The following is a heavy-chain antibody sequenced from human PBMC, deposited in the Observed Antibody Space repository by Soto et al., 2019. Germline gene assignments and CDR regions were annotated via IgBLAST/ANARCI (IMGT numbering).Heavy chain of an antibody. D-gene: IGHD3-9*01. J-gene: IGHJ5*02. Sequence: SETLSLTCTVSGGSISSSSYYWGWIRQPPGKGLEWIGSIYYSGSTYYNPSLKSRVTISVDTSKNQFSLKLSSVTAADTAVYYCARGPVFLTGYLFDPWGQGTLVTVSS. V-gene: IGHV4-39*07. CDR3: ARGPVFLTGYLFDP. CDR1: GGSISSSSYY. CDR2: IYYSGST.